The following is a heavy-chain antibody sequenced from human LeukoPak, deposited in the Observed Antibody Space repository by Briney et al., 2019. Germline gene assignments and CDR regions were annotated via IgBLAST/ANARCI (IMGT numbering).Heavy chain of an antibody. J-gene: IGHJ5*02. Sequence: SETLSLTCTVSGDSISGFHWSWIRQPPGKGLEWIGYIYYSGSTNYNPSLKSRVTISVDTSKNQFSLKLTSVTAADTAVYYCARGPHGFDPWGQGTLVTVSS. V-gene: IGHV4-59*01. CDR2: IYYSGST. CDR1: GDSISGFH. CDR3: ARGPHGFDP.